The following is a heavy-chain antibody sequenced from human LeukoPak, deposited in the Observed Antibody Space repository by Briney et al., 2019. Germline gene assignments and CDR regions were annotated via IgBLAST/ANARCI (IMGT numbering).Heavy chain of an antibody. V-gene: IGHV5-51*01. CDR1: GYSFTSYW. CDR2: IYPGDSDA. J-gene: IGHJ4*02. CDR3: ARLAREEMAQKAPFDY. Sequence: GESLKISCKGSGYSFTSYWIGWVRQMPGKGLKWMGIIYPGDSDARYSPSFQGQVTISADKSISTAYLQWSSLKASDTAMYYCARLAREEMAQKAPFDYWGQGTLVTVSS. D-gene: IGHD5-24*01.